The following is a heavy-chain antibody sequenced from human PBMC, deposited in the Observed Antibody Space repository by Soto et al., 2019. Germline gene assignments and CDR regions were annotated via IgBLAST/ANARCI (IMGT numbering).Heavy chain of an antibody. CDR2: INAGNGNT. Sequence: ASVKVSCKASGYTFTSYAMHWVRQAPGQRLEWMGWINAGNGNTKYSQKFQGRVTITRDTSASTAYMELSCLRSEDTAVYYCARNVGHQYVIAVSGQGTTDTVS. J-gene: IGHJ6*02. V-gene: IGHV1-3*01. CDR3: ARNVGHQYVIAV. D-gene: IGHD3-16*01. CDR1: GYTFTSYA.